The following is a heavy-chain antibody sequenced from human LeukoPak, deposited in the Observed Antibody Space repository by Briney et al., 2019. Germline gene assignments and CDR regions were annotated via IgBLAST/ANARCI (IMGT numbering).Heavy chain of an antibody. CDR1: GGSFSDYY. CDR2: INHSGST. Sequence: SSETLSLTCAVYGGSFSDYYWSRIRQPPGKGLEWIGEINHSGSTNYNPSLKSRVTISVDTSKNQFSLKLSSVTAADTAVYYCARRRAKKNVGVDPWGQGTLVTVSS. J-gene: IGHJ5*02. V-gene: IGHV4-34*01. D-gene: IGHD3-16*01. CDR3: ARRRAKKNVGVDP.